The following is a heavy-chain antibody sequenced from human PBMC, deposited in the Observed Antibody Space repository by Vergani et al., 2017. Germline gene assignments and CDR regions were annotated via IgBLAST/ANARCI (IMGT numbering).Heavy chain of an antibody. CDR1: GGSFSGYY. V-gene: IGHV4-34*01. CDR3: ASSDYDFWSGYYLGY. CDR2: INHSGST. D-gene: IGHD3-3*01. J-gene: IGHJ4*02. Sequence: QVKLQQWGAGLLKPSETLSPTCAVYGGSFSGYYWRWIREPPGKGLEWIGEINHSGSTNYNPSLKSRVTLSVDTTKNQFSLKLSSVTAADTAVYYCASSDYDFWSGYYLGYWGQGTLVTVSS.